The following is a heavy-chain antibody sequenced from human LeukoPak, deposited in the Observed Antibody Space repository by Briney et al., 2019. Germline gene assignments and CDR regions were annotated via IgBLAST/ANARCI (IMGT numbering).Heavy chain of an antibody. V-gene: IGHV3-21*01. D-gene: IGHD6-6*01. CDR3: ARGIRIAARLDY. J-gene: IGHJ4*02. CDR2: ISSSSSYI. CDR1: GFTFSSYS. Sequence: KTGGSLRLSCAASGFTFSSYSMNWVRQAPGKGLEWVSSISSSSSYIYYADSVKGRFTISRDNAKNSLYLQMNSLRAEDTAVYYCARGIRIAARLDYWGQGTLVTVSS.